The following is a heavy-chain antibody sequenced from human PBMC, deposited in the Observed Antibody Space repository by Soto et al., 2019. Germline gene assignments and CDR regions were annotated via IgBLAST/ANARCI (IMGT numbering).Heavy chain of an antibody. CDR3: ARDVGGYYDSSGYYRIFDY. D-gene: IGHD3-22*01. CDR2: IYHSGST. Sequence: QVQLQESGPGLVKPSGTLSLTCAVSGGSISSSNWWSWVRQPPGKGLVWIREIYHSGSTNYNPSLKGQAPISVDKYKTQFSLKLTYVTAADTAVYYCARDVGGYYDSSGYYRIFDYWGQGTLVTVSS. J-gene: IGHJ4*02. CDR1: GGSISSSNW. V-gene: IGHV4-4*02.